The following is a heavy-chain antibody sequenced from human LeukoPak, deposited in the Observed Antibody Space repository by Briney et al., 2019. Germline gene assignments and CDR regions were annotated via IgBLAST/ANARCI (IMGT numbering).Heavy chain of an antibody. V-gene: IGHV3-23*01. D-gene: IGHD6-19*01. Sequence: GGSLGLSCKGSGFIFSSYAMNWVRQAPGKGLEWVSGISDGRDSTYYADSVKGRFTISRDNSKNTLYLQMNSLRAEDTAVYYCVWQWLFLGAFDIWGQGTMVTVSS. CDR2: ISDGRDST. CDR3: VWQWLFLGAFDI. CDR1: GFIFSSYA. J-gene: IGHJ3*02.